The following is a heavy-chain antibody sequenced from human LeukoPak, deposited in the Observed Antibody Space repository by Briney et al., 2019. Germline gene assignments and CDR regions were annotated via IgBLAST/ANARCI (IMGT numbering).Heavy chain of an antibody. D-gene: IGHD6-19*01. V-gene: IGHV5-51*01. Sequence: GESLKISCKGSGYSFTSYWIGWVRQMPGKGLEWMGIIYPGDSDTRYSPSFQGQVTISADKSISTAYLQWSSLKASDTAMYYCARCRYTSGWYVGDFDYWGQETLVTVSS. CDR2: IYPGDSDT. J-gene: IGHJ4*02. CDR1: GYSFTSYW. CDR3: ARCRYTSGWYVGDFDY.